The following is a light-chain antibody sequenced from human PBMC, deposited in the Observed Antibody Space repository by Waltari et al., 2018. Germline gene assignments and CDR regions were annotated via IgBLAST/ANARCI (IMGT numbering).Light chain of an antibody. J-gene: IGKJ5*01. V-gene: IGKV1-5*01. CDR1: QDISKW. CDR3: QQYYRYIT. CDR2: DAS. Sequence: DLQMTQSPSTLSASVGDRVTITCRASQDISKWLAWYQQKPGKAPKFLIYDASSLETGVPARFSGSGSGTEFTLTISSLQPEDFATYYCQQYYRYITFGQGTRLEIK.